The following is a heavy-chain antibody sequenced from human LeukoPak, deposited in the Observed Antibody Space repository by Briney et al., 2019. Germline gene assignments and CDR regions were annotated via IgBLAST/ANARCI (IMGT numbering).Heavy chain of an antibody. CDR1: GFTFSSYG. D-gene: IGHD3-10*01. CDR2: IRYDGSNK. V-gene: IGHV3-30*02. CDR3: ATERVLSDYKSVFDI. Sequence: PGGSLRLSCAASGFTFSSYGMHWVRQAPGKGLEWVAFIRYDGSNKYYADSVKGRFTISRDNVKNSLYLQMNSLRAEDTAMYYCATERVLSDYKSVFDIWGQGTKVTVSS. J-gene: IGHJ3*02.